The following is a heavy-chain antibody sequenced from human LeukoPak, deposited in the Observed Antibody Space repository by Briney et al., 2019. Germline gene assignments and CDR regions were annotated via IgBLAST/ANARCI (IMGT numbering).Heavy chain of an antibody. CDR1: GFTFSSYA. CDR3: AKSDAVGGYGSGSYRPDAFDI. D-gene: IGHD3-10*01. Sequence: PGGSLRLSCAASGFTFSSYAMHWVRQAPGKGLEWVAVISYDGSNKYYADSVKGRFTISRDNSKNTLYLQMNSLRAEDTAVYYCAKSDAVGGYGSGSYRPDAFDIWGQGTMVTVSS. J-gene: IGHJ3*02. V-gene: IGHV3-30-3*02. CDR2: ISYDGSNK.